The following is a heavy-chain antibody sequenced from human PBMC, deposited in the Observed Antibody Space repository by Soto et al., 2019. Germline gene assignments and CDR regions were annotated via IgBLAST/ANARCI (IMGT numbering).Heavy chain of an antibody. CDR3: ARAYGDYVMWFDP. V-gene: IGHV3-48*01. CDR1: GFTFSSYS. CDR2: ISSSSSTI. Sequence: PAGSLRLSCAASGFTFSSYSMNWVRQAPGKGLEWVSYISSSSSTIYYADSVKGRFTISRDNAKNSLYLQMNSLRAEDTAVYYCARAYGDYVMWFDPWGQGTLVTVSS. D-gene: IGHD4-17*01. J-gene: IGHJ5*02.